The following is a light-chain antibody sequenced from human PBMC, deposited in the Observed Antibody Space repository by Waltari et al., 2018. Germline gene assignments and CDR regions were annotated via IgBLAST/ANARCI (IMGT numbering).Light chain of an antibody. V-gene: IGLV6-57*03. CDR3: QSYDSSNQV. CDR2: ADN. J-gene: IGLJ6*01. CDR1: SGNIASNY. Sequence: NFILTQPHSVSESPVKTVTISCTRSSGNIASNYVQWYQQRPGSAPTTVLYADNQRPSGVPDRFSGSIDSSSNSASLTISGLKTEDEADYYCQSYDSSNQVFGSGTKVAVL.